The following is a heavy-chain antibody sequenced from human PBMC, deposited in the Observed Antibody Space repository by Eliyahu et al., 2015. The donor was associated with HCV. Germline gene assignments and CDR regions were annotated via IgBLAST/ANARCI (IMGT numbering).Heavy chain of an antibody. D-gene: IGHD3-3*01. Sequence: EVQLVDSGGGLVQPGGSLRLSCAAXGFXFIXTWMNWVRQAPGKGLAWVGRIKSRSDGETTNYGAPVKGRFTLSRDDSKKTLYLQLNSLQTDDTAVYFCATGGSGDFPGFESWGQGTLVTVSS. CDR1: GFXFIXTW. CDR3: ATGGSGDFPGFES. V-gene: IGHV3-15*07. J-gene: IGHJ4*02. CDR2: IKSRSDGETT.